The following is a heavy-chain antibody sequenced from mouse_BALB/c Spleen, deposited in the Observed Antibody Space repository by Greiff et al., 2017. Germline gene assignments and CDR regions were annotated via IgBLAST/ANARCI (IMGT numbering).Heavy chain of an antibody. V-gene: IGHV5-4*02. CDR1: GFTFSDYY. CDR2: ISDGGSYT. CDR3: ARGDYYGSSYEEGHYFDY. D-gene: IGHD1-1*01. Sequence: EVQLVESGGGLVKPGGSLKLSCAASGFTFSDYYMYWVRQTPEKRLEWVATISDGGSYTYYPDSVKGRFTISRDNAKNNLYLQMSSLKSEDTAMYYCARGDYYGSSYEEGHYFDYWGQGTTLTVSS. J-gene: IGHJ2*01.